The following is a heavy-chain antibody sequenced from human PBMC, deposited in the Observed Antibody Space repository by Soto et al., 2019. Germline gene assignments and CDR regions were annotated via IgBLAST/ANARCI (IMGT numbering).Heavy chain of an antibody. J-gene: IGHJ3*02. V-gene: IGHV3-23*01. D-gene: IGHD3-10*01. Sequence: PGGSLRLSCAASGFTFSSYAMSWVRQAPGKGLEWVSAISGSGGSTYYADSVKGRFTISRDNSKNTLYLQMNSLRAEDTAVYYCAKDPMYYYGSGADALDIWGQGTMVTVSS. CDR2: ISGSGGST. CDR1: GFTFSSYA. CDR3: AKDPMYYYGSGADALDI.